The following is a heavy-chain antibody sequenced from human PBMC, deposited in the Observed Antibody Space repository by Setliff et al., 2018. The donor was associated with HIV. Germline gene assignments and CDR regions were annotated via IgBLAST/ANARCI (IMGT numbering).Heavy chain of an antibody. CDR2: IYDSGST. V-gene: IGHV4-59*01. CDR1: GGSIRSFL. D-gene: IGHD4-17*01. J-gene: IGHJ3*02. Sequence: SETLSLTCTVSGGSIRSFLWSWIRQPPGKGLEWIGYIYDSGSTNYKASLKSRVTISLDTSNNYFSLKPTFVTAADTAVYYCARSRPSLRASDIWGQGTMVTVSS. CDR3: ARSRPSLRASDI.